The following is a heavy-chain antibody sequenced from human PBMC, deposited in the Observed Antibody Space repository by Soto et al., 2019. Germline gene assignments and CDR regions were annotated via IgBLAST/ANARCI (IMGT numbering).Heavy chain of an antibody. D-gene: IGHD3-10*01. J-gene: IGHJ6*02. CDR1: GGSFSGYY. CDR2: INHSGST. Sequence: SETLSLTCAVYGGSFSGYYWSWIRQPPGKGLEWIGEINHSGSTNYNPSLKSRVTISVDTSKNQFSLKLSSVTAADTAVYYCARGLGLGRGGSYYNRDSYYGMDVWGQGTTVT. CDR3: ARGLGLGRGGSYYNRDSYYGMDV. V-gene: IGHV4-34*01.